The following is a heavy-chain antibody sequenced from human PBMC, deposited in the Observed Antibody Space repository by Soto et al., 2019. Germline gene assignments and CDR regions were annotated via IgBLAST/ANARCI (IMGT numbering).Heavy chain of an antibody. CDR3: ARGPTDYYDKSGDYCLDY. D-gene: IGHD3-22*01. Sequence: QVQLVQSGAEVKKPGASVMVSCKGSGYSFITYGMSWVRQAPGQGLEWVGWISTYNGNTKYVESLQGRVTMTTDTTTSTAYMELXXXRXDDTAVYYCARGPTDYYDKSGDYCLDYWGQGTLVTVSP. V-gene: IGHV1-18*01. J-gene: IGHJ4*02. CDR2: ISTYNGNT. CDR1: GYSFITYG.